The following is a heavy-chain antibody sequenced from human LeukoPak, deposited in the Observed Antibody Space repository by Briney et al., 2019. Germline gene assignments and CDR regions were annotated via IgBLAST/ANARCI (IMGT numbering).Heavy chain of an antibody. Sequence: GGSLRLSCAASGFTFDDYAMHWVRQAPGKGLEWVSGISWNSGSIGYADSVKGRFTISRDNAKNSLYLQMNSLRAEDTAVYYCARDYREGIVGGLDYWGQGTLVTVSS. D-gene: IGHD1-26*01. CDR2: ISWNSGSI. V-gene: IGHV3-9*01. J-gene: IGHJ4*02. CDR1: GFTFDDYA. CDR3: ARDYREGIVGGLDY.